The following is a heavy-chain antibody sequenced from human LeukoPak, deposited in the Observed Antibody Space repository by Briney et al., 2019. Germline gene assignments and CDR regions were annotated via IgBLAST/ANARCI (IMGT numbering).Heavy chain of an antibody. D-gene: IGHD3-16*01. CDR3: AIGKLRLYYYYYMDV. J-gene: IGHJ6*03. V-gene: IGHV1-69*05. CDR2: IIPIFGTA. Sequence: GASVKVSCKASGGTFSSYAISWVRQAPGQGLEWTGGIIPIFGTANYAQKFQGRVTITTDESTSTAYMELSSLRSEDTAVYYCAIGKLRLYYYYYMDVWGKGTTVTVSS. CDR1: GGTFSSYA.